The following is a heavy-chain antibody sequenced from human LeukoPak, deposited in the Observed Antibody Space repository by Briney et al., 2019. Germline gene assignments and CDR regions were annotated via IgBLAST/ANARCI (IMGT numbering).Heavy chain of an antibody. CDR2: INHSGST. CDR1: GGSFSGYY. Sequence: SETLSLTCAVYGGSFSGYYWSWIRQPPGKGLEWIREINHSGSTNYNPSLKSRVTISVDTSKNQFSLKLSSVTAADTAVYYCARGRLLGIAAAGTINYWGQGTLVTVSS. CDR3: ARGRLLGIAAAGTINY. J-gene: IGHJ4*02. V-gene: IGHV4-34*01. D-gene: IGHD6-13*01.